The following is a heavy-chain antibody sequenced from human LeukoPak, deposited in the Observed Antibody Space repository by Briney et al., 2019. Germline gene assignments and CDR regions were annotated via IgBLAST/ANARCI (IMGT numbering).Heavy chain of an antibody. Sequence: PGGSLRLSCAASGFTFSSYGTHWVRQAPGKGLEWVAVISYDGSNKYYADSVKGRFTISRDNSKNTLYLQMNSLRAEDTAVYYCAKAYIVATGFDYWGQGTLVTVSS. CDR2: ISYDGSNK. CDR1: GFTFSSYG. J-gene: IGHJ4*02. D-gene: IGHD5-12*01. CDR3: AKAYIVATGFDY. V-gene: IGHV3-30*18.